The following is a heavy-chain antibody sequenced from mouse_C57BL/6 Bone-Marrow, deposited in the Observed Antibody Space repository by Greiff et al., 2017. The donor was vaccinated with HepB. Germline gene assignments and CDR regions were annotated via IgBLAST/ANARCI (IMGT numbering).Heavy chain of an antibody. CDR1: GYSFTGYY. V-gene: IGHV1-31*01. CDR2: IYPYNGVS. CDR3: ARLSIYDGYWYFDV. J-gene: IGHJ1*03. Sequence: EVQLQESGPELVKPGASVKISCKASGYSFTGYYMHWVKQSHGNILDWIGYIYPYNGVSSYNQKFKGKATLTVDKSSSTAYMELRSLTSEDSAVYYCARLSIYDGYWYFDVWGTGTTVTVSS. D-gene: IGHD2-3*01.